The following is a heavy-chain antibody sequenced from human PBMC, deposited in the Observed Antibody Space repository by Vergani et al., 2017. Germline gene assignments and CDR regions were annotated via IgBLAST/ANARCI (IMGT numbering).Heavy chain of an antibody. CDR1: GFTFSSYG. J-gene: IGHJ4*02. D-gene: IGHD3-10*01. CDR2: ISYDGSNK. V-gene: IGHV3-30*03. Sequence: QVQLVESGGGVVQPGRSLRLSCAASGFTFSSYGMHWVRQAPGKGLEWVAVISYDGSNKYYADSVKGRFTISRDNSKNTLYLQMNSLRAEDTAVYYCARARRGVRGVINYYFDYWGQGTLVTVSS. CDR3: ARARRGVRGVINYYFDY.